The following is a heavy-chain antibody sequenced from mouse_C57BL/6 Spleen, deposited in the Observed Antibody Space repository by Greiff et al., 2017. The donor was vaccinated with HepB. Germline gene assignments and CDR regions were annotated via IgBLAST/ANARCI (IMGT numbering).Heavy chain of an antibody. Sequence: VQLQQPGAELVKPGASVKLSCKASGYTFTSYWMHWVKQRPGQGLEWIGMIHPNSGSTNYNEKFKSKATLTVDKSSSTAYMQLSSLTSEDSAVYYCARGGLSAWFAYWGQGTLVTVSA. CDR2: IHPNSGST. CDR1: GYTFTSYW. V-gene: IGHV1-64*01. J-gene: IGHJ3*01. CDR3: ARGGLSAWFAY. D-gene: IGHD2-4*01.